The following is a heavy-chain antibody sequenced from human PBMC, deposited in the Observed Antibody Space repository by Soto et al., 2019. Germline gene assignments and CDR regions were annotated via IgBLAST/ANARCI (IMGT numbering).Heavy chain of an antibody. CDR3: AKDRAVAGTYYYGMDV. V-gene: IGHV3-30*18. Sequence: QVQLVESGGGVVQPGRSLRLSCAASGFTFSSYGMHWVRQAPGKGLEWVAVISYDGSNKYYADSVKGRFTISRDNSKNTLYLQRNSLRAEDTAVYYCAKDRAVAGTYYYGMDVWGQGTTVTVSS. D-gene: IGHD6-19*01. J-gene: IGHJ6*02. CDR2: ISYDGSNK. CDR1: GFTFSSYG.